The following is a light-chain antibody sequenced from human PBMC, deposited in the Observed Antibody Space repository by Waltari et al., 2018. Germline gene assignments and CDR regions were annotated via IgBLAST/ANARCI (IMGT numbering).Light chain of an antibody. CDR1: NMESKS. CDR3: QVWDANTDPGV. CDR2: YDS. Sequence: SYVLTQPPSVSVAPGKTASITWGGNNMESKSVQWYQQKPGQAPILVISYDSDRPSGIPERFSGSNSGNTATLTISRVEAGDEADYYCQVWDANTDPGVFGTGTEVTVL. V-gene: IGLV3-21*04. J-gene: IGLJ1*01.